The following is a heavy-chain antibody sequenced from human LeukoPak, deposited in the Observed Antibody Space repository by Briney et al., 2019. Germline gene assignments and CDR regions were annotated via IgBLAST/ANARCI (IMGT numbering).Heavy chain of an antibody. D-gene: IGHD5-18*01. J-gene: IGHJ4*02. V-gene: IGHV4-34*01. CDR2: INHSGST. CDR1: GGSFSGYY. Sequence: KPSETLSLTCAVYGGSFSGYYWGWIRQPPGKGLEWIGEINHSGSTNYNPSLKSRLTISVDTSKNQFTLKLSSMTAADTALYYCARLRGYTSGNPGYWGQGSLVTVSS. CDR3: ARLRGYTSGNPGY.